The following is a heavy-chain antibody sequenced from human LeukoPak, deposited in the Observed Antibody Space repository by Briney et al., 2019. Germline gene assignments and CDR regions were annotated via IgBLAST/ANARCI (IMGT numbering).Heavy chain of an antibody. CDR1: GYTFTAYY. CDR3: ARQGSNSSGWYPVDD. Sequence: ASVKVSCKTSGYTFTAYYIHWLRQAPGQGLEWMGWMNPNSGGTKYAQTFQGRVTLTRDTSISTAYLELSSLTSDDTAVCFCARQGSNSSGWYPVDDWGQGTLVTVSS. D-gene: IGHD6-19*01. J-gene: IGHJ4*02. V-gene: IGHV1-2*02. CDR2: MNPNSGGT.